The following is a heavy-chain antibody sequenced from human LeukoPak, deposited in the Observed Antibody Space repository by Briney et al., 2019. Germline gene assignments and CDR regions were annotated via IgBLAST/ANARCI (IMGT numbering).Heavy chain of an antibody. J-gene: IGHJ4*02. CDR2: INPNSGGT. CDR1: GYTFTGYY. Sequence: ASVKVSCMASGYTFTGYYMHWVRQAPGQGLEWMGWINPNSGGTNYAQKFQGRVTMTRDTSISTAYMELSRLRSDDTAVYYCAREWDSSGYYYGYWGQGTLVTVSS. V-gene: IGHV1-2*02. CDR3: AREWDSSGYYYGY. D-gene: IGHD3-22*01.